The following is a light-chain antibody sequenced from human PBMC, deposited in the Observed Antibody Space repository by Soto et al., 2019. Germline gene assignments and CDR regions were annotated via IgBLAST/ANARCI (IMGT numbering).Light chain of an antibody. Sequence: DIQMTQSPSSLSASVGDRVTLTCRASQDISSFLAWFQQKPGKAPKSLISAASNVQTGVPSRFSGSGFGADFTLTISSLQPEDFANYYCQQYNSYPLTFGGGTKVEIK. J-gene: IGKJ4*01. CDR2: AAS. CDR3: QQYNSYPLT. CDR1: QDISSF. V-gene: IGKV1-16*01.